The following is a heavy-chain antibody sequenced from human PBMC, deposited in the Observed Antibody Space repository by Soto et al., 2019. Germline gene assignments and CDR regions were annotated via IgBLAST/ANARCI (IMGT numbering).Heavy chain of an antibody. J-gene: IGHJ6*02. CDR1: GDSVRSSNW. V-gene: IGHV4-4*02. CDR2: IDHLGGT. CDR3: ATMKKPRGYYYGLNV. Sequence: QVQLQESGPGLVKPSGTLSLTCAVSGDSVRSSNWWTWVRQSPGKGLAWIGEIDHLGGTNYNPSLKSRFTISVDMAKNQVSLKLSSVTAADTAVYYCATMKKPRGYYYGLNVWGQGTTVTVSS.